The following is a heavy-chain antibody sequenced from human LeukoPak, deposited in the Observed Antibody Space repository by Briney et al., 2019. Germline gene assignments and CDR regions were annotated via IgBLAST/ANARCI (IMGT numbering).Heavy chain of an antibody. Sequence: ESGPALVKPTQTLTLTCTFSGFSLSTSGMRVSWIRQHPGKALEWLARIDWDDDKFYSTSLKTRLTISKDTSKNQVVLTMTNMDPVDTATYYCVRIAHVVAATWFDPWGQGTLVTVSS. CDR3: VRIAHVVAATWFDP. J-gene: IGHJ5*02. V-gene: IGHV2-70*04. CDR1: GFSLSTSGMR. D-gene: IGHD2-15*01. CDR2: IDWDDDK.